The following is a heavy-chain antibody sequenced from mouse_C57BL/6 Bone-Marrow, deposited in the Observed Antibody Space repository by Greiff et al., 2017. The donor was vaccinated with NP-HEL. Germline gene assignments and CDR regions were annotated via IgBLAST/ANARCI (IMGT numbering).Heavy chain of an antibody. J-gene: IGHJ2*01. Sequence: EVKLMESGGGLVQPGGSLKLSCAASGFTFSDYYMYWVRQTPEKRLEWVAYISNGGGSTYYLDTVKGRFTISRDNAKNTLYLQMSRLKSEDTAMYYCARHGGSNYFDYWGQGTTLTVSS. CDR3: ARHGGSNYFDY. V-gene: IGHV5-12*01. CDR2: ISNGGGST. CDR1: GFTFSDYY.